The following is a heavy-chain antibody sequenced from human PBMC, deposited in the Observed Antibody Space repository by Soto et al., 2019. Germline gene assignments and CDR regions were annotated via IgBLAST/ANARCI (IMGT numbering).Heavy chain of an antibody. CDR3: ARDWYCSGDTCSDCFDP. D-gene: IGHD2-15*01. V-gene: IGHV1-18*01. Sequence: ASVKVSCKASXXXFXNYGISXXXXXXXXWLEWMGWISTYNDITKYAQSLQGRVTMTTDTSTSTSYMELRSLRSDDTAVYYCARDWYCSGDTCSDCFDPWGQGTL. J-gene: IGHJ5*02. CDR1: XXXFXNYG. CDR2: ISTYNDIT.